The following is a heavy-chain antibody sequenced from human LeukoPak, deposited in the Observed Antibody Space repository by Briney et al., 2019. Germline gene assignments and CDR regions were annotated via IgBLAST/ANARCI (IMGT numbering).Heavy chain of an antibody. CDR2: IYASGST. D-gene: IGHD7-27*01. Sequence: SQTLSLTCTVSGGSISSGNYYWSWIRQPAGKGLEWIGRIYASGSTDYNPSLKSRVTISVDRSKNQFSLKLSSVTAADTAVYYCARDLTGLTGFDYWGQGTLVTVSS. J-gene: IGHJ4*02. CDR1: GGSISSGNYY. V-gene: IGHV4-61*02. CDR3: ARDLTGLTGFDY.